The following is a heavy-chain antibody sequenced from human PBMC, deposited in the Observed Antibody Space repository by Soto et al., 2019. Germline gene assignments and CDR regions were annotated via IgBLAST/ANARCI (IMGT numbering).Heavy chain of an antibody. D-gene: IGHD6-19*01. CDR3: AREGYYSSGTYFYAMAV. Sequence: EEQLVESGGGLVQPGGSLRLSCVASGFILSGYDMHWVRQATGEGLEWVSAIGTAGDPYYSGSVKGRFTISRENAENSVYLQMNSLRAWDTAVYYCAREGYYSSGTYFYAMAVWGPGTTVTVS. J-gene: IGHJ6*02. CDR1: GFILSGYD. CDR2: IGTAGDP. V-gene: IGHV3-13*05.